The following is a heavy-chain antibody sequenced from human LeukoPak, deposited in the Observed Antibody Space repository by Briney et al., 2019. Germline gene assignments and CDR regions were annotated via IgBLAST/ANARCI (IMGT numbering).Heavy chain of an antibody. Sequence: PGGSLRLSCAASGFIFTNFGMHWVRQAPGKGLEWVSAISGSGGSTYYADSVKGRFTISRDNSKNTLYLQMNSLRAEDTAVYYCAKDPAYYDFWSGYFDYWGQGTLVTVSS. CDR3: AKDPAYYDFWSGYFDY. CDR2: ISGSGGST. J-gene: IGHJ4*02. CDR1: GFIFTNFG. D-gene: IGHD3-3*01. V-gene: IGHV3-23*01.